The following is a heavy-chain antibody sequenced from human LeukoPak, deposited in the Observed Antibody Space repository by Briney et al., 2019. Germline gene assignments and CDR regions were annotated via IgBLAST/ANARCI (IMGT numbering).Heavy chain of an antibody. D-gene: IGHD6-13*01. V-gene: IGHV3-33*01. J-gene: IGHJ4*02. CDR3: ARVPAVTGNFDS. CDR1: GFTFSSHG. CDR2: IWYDGSKK. Sequence: GGSLRLSCATSGFTFSSHGFYRVRQAPGKGLEWVAVIWYDGSKKHYADSVKGRSTISRDNSKKTLYLEMNSLRAEDTAVYYCARVPAVTGNFDSWGQGTLVTVSS.